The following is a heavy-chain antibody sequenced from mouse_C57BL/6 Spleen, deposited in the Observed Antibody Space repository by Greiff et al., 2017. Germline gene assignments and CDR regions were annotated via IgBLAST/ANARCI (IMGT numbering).Heavy chain of an antibody. CDR2: IYPGDGDT. CDR3: ARGLNPPPYYYAMDY. Sequence: VQLQESGPELVKPGASVKISCKASGYAFSSSWMNWVKQRPGKGLEWIGRIYPGDGDTNYNGKFKGKATLTADKSSSTAYMQLSSLTSEDSAVYFCARGLNPPPYYYAMDYWGQGTSVTVSS. CDR1: GYAFSSSW. J-gene: IGHJ4*01. V-gene: IGHV1-82*01.